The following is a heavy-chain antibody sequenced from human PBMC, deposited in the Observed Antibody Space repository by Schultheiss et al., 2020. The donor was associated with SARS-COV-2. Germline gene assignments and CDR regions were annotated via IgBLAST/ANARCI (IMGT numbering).Heavy chain of an antibody. CDR2: ISDSGST. V-gene: IGHV4-61*01. CDR1: GGSISSSNW. Sequence: SETLSLTCAVSGGSISSSNWWSWIRQPPGKGLEWIGYISDSGSTNYRSSLKSRVTISVDTSKNQFSLKLTSVTAADTAVYYCARGRSGYDPFEYWGLGALVTVSS. J-gene: IGHJ4*02. CDR3: ARGRSGYDPFEY. D-gene: IGHD5-12*01.